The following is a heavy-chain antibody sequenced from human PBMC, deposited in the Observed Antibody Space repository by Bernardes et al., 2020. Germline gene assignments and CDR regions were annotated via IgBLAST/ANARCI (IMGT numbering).Heavy chain of an antibody. CDR1: GFTFSDYT. D-gene: IGHD3-22*01. CDR3: ARDKRGSYYDSSGFIQNDY. J-gene: IGHJ4*02. V-gene: IGHV3-21*01. CDR2: ISGRSTYI. Sequence: GGSLRRSCAASGFTFSDYTMNWVRQAPGKGLEWVSSISGRSTYIYYADSVKGRFIISRDNAKNSLYLQINSLRAEDTARYYCARDKRGSYYDSSGFIQNDYWGQGTLVTVSS.